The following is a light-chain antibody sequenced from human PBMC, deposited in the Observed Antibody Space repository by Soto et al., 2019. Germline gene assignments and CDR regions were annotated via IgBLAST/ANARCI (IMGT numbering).Light chain of an antibody. J-gene: IGKJ4*01. CDR2: WAS. CDR1: QSVLYSSNNNNY. Sequence: DIVMTQSPDSLAVSLGERATINCKSSQSVLYSSNNNNYLAWYQQKPGQPPRLLIYWASTRESGVPDRFSGSGSGTDFTLTISSLQAEDVAVYFCQQYLSAPLTFGGGTKVEIK. V-gene: IGKV4-1*01. CDR3: QQYLSAPLT.